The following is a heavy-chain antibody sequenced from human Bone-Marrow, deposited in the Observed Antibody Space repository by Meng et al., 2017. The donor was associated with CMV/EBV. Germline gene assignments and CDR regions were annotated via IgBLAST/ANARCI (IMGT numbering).Heavy chain of an antibody. CDR2: VYWNDDK. CDR3: AHSARFYSSGLYYDFFDY. CDR1: GFSLRTSGAG. J-gene: IGHJ4*02. D-gene: IGHD3-10*01. Sequence: SGPTLVKPTQTLTLTCSFSGFSLRTSGAGVGWIRQPPGKALEWLALVYWNDDKRYSPSLKNRFTITKDTSTNRVVLTMTDLDPADTATYYCAHSARFYSSGLYYDFFDYWGQGMLVTVSS. V-gene: IGHV2-5*01.